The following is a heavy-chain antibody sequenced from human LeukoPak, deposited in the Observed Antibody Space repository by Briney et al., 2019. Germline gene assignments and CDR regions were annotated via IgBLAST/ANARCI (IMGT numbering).Heavy chain of an antibody. D-gene: IGHD6-19*01. Sequence: AGGSLRLSCAASGFTFSSYSMNWVRQAPGKGLEWVSYISSSSSTIYYADSVKGRFTISRDNAKNSLYLQMNSLRTEDTAVYYCARVERGGWVDCWGQGTLVTVSS. J-gene: IGHJ4*02. CDR1: GFTFSSYS. CDR2: ISSSSSTI. CDR3: ARVERGGWVDC. V-gene: IGHV3-48*01.